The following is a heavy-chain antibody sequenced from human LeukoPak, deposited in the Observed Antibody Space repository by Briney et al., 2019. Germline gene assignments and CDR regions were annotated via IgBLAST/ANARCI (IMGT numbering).Heavy chain of an antibody. CDR2: IKRKIDGGTT. V-gene: IGHV3-15*01. Sequence: GGSLRLSCAASGLTFSNAWMSWVRQAPGKGLEWVGRIKRKIDGGTTDYAAPVKGRFTISRDDSRNTVYVEMNSLQTEDTAVYHCTTEGSTYGHHAIDSWGQGTMVTVSS. CDR1: GLTFSNAW. D-gene: IGHD5-18*01. J-gene: IGHJ3*02. CDR3: TTEGSTYGHHAIDS.